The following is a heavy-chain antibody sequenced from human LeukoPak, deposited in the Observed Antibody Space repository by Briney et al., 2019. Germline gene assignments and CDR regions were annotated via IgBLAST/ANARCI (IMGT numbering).Heavy chain of an antibody. Sequence: GESLKISCNGSGDSFTSYWIGWGRQMPGKGLEWMGIIYSGDSDTRYSPSLQGQVTISADKSISTAYLQWSRLKASDTAMYYCARLDYYGSGRAFDYWGQGTLVTVSS. J-gene: IGHJ4*02. D-gene: IGHD3-10*01. CDR1: GDSFTSYW. V-gene: IGHV5-51*01. CDR2: IYSGDSDT. CDR3: ARLDYYGSGRAFDY.